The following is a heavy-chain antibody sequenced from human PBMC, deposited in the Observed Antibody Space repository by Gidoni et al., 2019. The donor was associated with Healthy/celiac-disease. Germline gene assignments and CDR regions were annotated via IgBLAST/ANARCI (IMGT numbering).Heavy chain of an antibody. CDR3: ARDSSDGIVVVVAPGAFDI. D-gene: IGHD2-15*01. CDR2: INPSGGST. Sequence: QVQLMQSGAEVQKPGASVKVSCKASGYTFTSYYMHWVRQAPGQGLEWMGIINPSGGSTSYAQKFQGRVTMTRDTSTSTVYMELSSLRSEDTAVYYCARDSSDGIVVVVAPGAFDIWGQGTMVTVSS. V-gene: IGHV1-46*01. J-gene: IGHJ3*02. CDR1: GYTFTSYY.